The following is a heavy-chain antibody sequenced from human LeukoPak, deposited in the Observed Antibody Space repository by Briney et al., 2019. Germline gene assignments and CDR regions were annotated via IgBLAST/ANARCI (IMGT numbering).Heavy chain of an antibody. V-gene: IGHV3-23*01. J-gene: IGHJ4*02. Sequence: GGSLRLSCAPSGFTFDNFAMTWVRQAPGKGLEWVSEITGSGGSTYYADSVKGRFTISRDNSKNTLYLQMNSLRAEDPAIYLSARELFDFDYWGQGTLVTVSS. CDR2: ITGSGGST. CDR3: ARELFDFDY. CDR1: GFTFDNFA. D-gene: IGHD3-10*01.